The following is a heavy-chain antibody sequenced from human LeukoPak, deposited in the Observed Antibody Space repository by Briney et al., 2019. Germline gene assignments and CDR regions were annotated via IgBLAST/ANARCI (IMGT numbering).Heavy chain of an antibody. CDR3: ARDFLVDDFWDPPHYMDV. Sequence: GGSLRLSCAASGFTFSSYWMHWVRQAPGKGLVWVSRINSDGSSTSYADSVKGRFTISRDNAKNTLYLQMNSLRAEDTAVYYCARDFLVDDFWDPPHYMDVWGKGTTVTVSS. CDR1: GFTFSSYW. CDR2: INSDGSST. D-gene: IGHD3-3*01. V-gene: IGHV3-74*01. J-gene: IGHJ6*03.